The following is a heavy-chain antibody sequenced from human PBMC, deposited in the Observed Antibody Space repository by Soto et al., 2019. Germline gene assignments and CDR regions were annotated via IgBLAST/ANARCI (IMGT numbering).Heavy chain of an antibody. CDR2: IIPIFGRA. V-gene: IGHV1-69*13. J-gene: IGHJ6*02. CDR3: ARKNVTPLDYSGMAV. CDR1: GGTFSSYA. D-gene: IGHD2-21*02. Sequence: SVKVSCKASGGTFSSYASIWVRQAPGQGLEFMGGIIPIFGRAKYSQEFHGRVTITADESTSTAYMELRSLRSEDRAVYYCARKNVTPLDYSGMAVGGQGTTVPVS.